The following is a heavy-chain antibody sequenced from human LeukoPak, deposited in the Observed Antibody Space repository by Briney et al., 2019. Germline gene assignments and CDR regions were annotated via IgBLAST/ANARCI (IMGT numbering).Heavy chain of an antibody. CDR2: INHSGST. J-gene: IGHJ4*02. D-gene: IGHD3-10*01. CDR3: ARGRVGAYYFDY. CDR1: GGSFSGYY. Sequence: SETLSLTCAVYGGSFSGYYWSWIRQPPGKGLEWIGEINHSGSTNYNPSLKSRVTISVDTSKSQFSLKLSSVTAADTAVYYCARGRVGAYYFDYWGQGTLVTVSS. V-gene: IGHV4-34*01.